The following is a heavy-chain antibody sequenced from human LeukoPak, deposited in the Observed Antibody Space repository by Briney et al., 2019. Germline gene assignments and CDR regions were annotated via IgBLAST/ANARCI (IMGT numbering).Heavy chain of an antibody. CDR2: IKEDGAEK. CDR3: ARDLFSCSSTSCYTALPFDY. CDR1: GFTFSSYW. Sequence: GGSLRLSCAVSGFTFSSYWMSWVRQAPGKGLEWVANIKEDGAEKYYVDSVKGRFTISRDNTKNSLFLQMNSLRAEDTAVYYCARDLFSCSSTSCYTALPFDYWGQGTLVTVSS. D-gene: IGHD2-2*02. J-gene: IGHJ4*02. V-gene: IGHV3-7*01.